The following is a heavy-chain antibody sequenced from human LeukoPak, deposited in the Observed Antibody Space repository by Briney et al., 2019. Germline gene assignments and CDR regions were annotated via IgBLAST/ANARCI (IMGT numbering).Heavy chain of an antibody. Sequence: GRSLRLSCAASGFTFSSYGMHWVRRAPGKGLEWVAVTWYDGSNKYYADSVKGRFTISRDNSKNTLYLQMNSLRAEDTAVYYCARAVGGDYVDTYYFDYWGQGTLVTVSS. J-gene: IGHJ4*02. V-gene: IGHV3-33*01. CDR1: GFTFSSYG. CDR3: ARAVGGDYVDTYYFDY. CDR2: TWYDGSNK. D-gene: IGHD4-17*01.